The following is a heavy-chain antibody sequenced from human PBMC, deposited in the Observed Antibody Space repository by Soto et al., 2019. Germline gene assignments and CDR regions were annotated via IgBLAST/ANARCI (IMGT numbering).Heavy chain of an antibody. V-gene: IGHV4-59*01. CDR1: GGSISSYY. CDR2: IYYSGST. CDR3: ARGYRYFAY. D-gene: IGHD2-2*02. J-gene: IGHJ4*01. Sequence: PSETLSLTCSVSGGSISSYYWSWIRQPPGKGLEWIGYIYYSGSTNYNPSLKSRVTISVDTSKNQFSLKLSSVTAADTAVYYCARGYRYFAYWGNGTLCTASS.